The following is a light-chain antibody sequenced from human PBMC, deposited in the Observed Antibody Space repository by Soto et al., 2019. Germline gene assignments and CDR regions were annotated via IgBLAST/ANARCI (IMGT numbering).Light chain of an antibody. CDR3: QHYASFSGT. Sequence: DIQMTQSPSTLSASVGDRVTITCRASQSVSSWVAWYHLKPGKAPKLLIHKASTLETGVPSRFSGSGSRTEFTLTISSLQPDDFATYYCQHYASFSGTFGQGTKVDIK. V-gene: IGKV1-5*03. CDR1: QSVSSW. CDR2: KAS. J-gene: IGKJ1*01.